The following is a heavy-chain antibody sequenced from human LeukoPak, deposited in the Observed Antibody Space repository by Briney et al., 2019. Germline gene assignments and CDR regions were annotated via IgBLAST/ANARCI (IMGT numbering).Heavy chain of an antibody. CDR3: ARDWNLYYYDSSGYRRDYYYGMDV. Sequence: GGSLRLSCAASGFTFSSYSMNWVRQAPGKGLEWVSSISSSSSYIYYADSVKGRFTISRDNAKNSLYLQMNSLRAEDTAVYYCARDWNLYYYDSSGYRRDYYYGMDVWGQGTTVTVSS. D-gene: IGHD3-22*01. CDR1: GFTFSSYS. CDR2: ISSSSSYI. J-gene: IGHJ6*02. V-gene: IGHV3-21*01.